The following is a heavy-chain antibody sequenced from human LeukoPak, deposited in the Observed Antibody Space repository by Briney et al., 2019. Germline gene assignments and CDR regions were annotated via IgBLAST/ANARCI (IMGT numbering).Heavy chain of an antibody. CDR1: GFTVSSNY. Sequence: GGSLRLSCAASGFTVSSNYMSWVRQAPGKGLEWVSIIYSGGSTYYADSVKGRFTISRDNAKNSLYLQMNSLRAEDTAVYYCARDKNLGGKYDFWSGYYYYYGMDVWGQGTTVTVSS. CDR2: IYSGGST. V-gene: IGHV3-53*01. D-gene: IGHD3-3*01. J-gene: IGHJ6*02. CDR3: ARDKNLGGKYDFWSGYYYYYGMDV.